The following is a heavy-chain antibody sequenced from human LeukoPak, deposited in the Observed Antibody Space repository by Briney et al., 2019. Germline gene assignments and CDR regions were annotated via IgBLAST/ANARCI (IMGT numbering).Heavy chain of an antibody. Sequence: PGGPLRLSCAASGNYWMHWVGKAQGKGLVWVSHINSDGSWTSYADSVKGRFTISRDNSKNTLSLQMNSLRVEDTAIYYCAKDVRRCNGGCTWGQGSLVTVSS. D-gene: IGHD2-8*01. CDR2: INSDGSWT. CDR1: GNYW. J-gene: IGHJ5*02. CDR3: AKDVRRCNGGCT. V-gene: IGHV3-74*01.